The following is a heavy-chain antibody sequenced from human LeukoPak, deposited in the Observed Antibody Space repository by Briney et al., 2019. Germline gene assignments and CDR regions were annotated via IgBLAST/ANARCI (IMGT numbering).Heavy chain of an antibody. Sequence: GGSLRLSCAASGFTFSDYYMSWTRQAPGKGLEWVSYISSSGSTIYYADSVKGRFTISRDNARNSLYLQMNSLRAEDTAVYYCARVGRLQYGDYVAFDYWGQGALVTVSS. V-gene: IGHV3-11*01. J-gene: IGHJ4*02. D-gene: IGHD4-17*01. CDR1: GFTFSDYY. CDR3: ARVGRLQYGDYVAFDY. CDR2: ISSSGSTI.